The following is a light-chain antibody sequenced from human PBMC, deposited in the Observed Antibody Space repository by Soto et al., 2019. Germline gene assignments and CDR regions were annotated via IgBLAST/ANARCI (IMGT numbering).Light chain of an antibody. J-gene: IGKJ4*02. CDR2: AAS. Sequence: DIQMTQSPSSLSASVGARVTITCRASQSISNYLNWYQQKPGKAPKVLVYAASSLESGVPSRFSGSRSGTDFSLTISSLQPEDFASYYCQQSYNTPRFGGGTKVDIK. CDR1: QSISNY. CDR3: QQSYNTPR. V-gene: IGKV1-39*01.